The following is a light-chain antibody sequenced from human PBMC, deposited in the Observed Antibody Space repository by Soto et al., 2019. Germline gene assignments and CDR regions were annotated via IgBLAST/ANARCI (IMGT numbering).Light chain of an antibody. CDR2: AAS. V-gene: IGKV1-39*01. Sequence: DIQMTQSPSSLSASVGDRVTITCRASQSITNYLNWYQQKPGKAPKLLIYAASSLQSGVPSRFSGSESGTDFTVSISSLQPEDFANYYCHQSYSTPWTFGQGTKVEIK. CDR1: QSITNY. CDR3: HQSYSTPWT. J-gene: IGKJ1*01.